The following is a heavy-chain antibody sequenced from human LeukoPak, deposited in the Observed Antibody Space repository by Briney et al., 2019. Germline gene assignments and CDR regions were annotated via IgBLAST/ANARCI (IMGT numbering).Heavy chain of an antibody. CDR1: GFTFDDYA. D-gene: IGHD3-10*01. CDR3: AKDGDTMVRGVITYFDY. CDR2: ISWNSGSI. Sequence: GGSLRLSCAASGFTFDDYAMHWVRQAPGEGLEWVSGISWNSGSIGYADSVKGRFTISRDNAKNSLYLQMNSLRAEDTALYYCAKDGDTMVRGVITYFDYWGQGTLVTVSS. J-gene: IGHJ4*02. V-gene: IGHV3-9*01.